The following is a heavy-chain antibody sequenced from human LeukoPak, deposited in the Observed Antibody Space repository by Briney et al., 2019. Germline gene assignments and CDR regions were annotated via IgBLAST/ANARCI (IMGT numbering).Heavy chain of an antibody. CDR3: ARGLRYFDWFYYFDY. CDR2: MNPNSGNT. V-gene: IGHV1-8*01. Sequence: ASVKVSCKASGYTFTSYDINWVRQVTGQGLEWMGWMNPNSGNTGYAQKFQGRVTMTRNTSISTAYMELSSLRSEDTAVYYCARGLRYFDWFYYFDYWGQGTLDTVSS. J-gene: IGHJ4*02. D-gene: IGHD3-9*01. CDR1: GYTFTSYD.